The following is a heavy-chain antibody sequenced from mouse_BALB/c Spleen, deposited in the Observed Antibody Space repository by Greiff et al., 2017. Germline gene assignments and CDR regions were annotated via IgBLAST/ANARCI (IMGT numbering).Heavy chain of an antibody. Sequence: EVKLMESGGGLVQPGGSRKLSCAASGFTFSSFGMHWVRQAPEKGLEWVAYISSGSSTIYYADTVKGRFTISRDNPKNTLFLQMTSLRSEDTAMYYCARGAYYGNYVAYWGQGTLVTVSA. CDR1: GFTFSSFG. CDR3: ARGAYYGNYVAY. V-gene: IGHV5-17*02. D-gene: IGHD2-1*01. J-gene: IGHJ3*01. CDR2: ISSGSSTI.